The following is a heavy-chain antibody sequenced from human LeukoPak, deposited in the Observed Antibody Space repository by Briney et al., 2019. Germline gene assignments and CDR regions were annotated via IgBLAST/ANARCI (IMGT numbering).Heavy chain of an antibody. CDR1: GYSITSGYY. Sequence: PSETLSLTCSVSGYSITSGYYWGWIRQTPGKGLEWIGSSYHTGSTLYNPSLKSRVTISVDPSENQFSLKLSSVIVADTAVYYCARAIWGSSHFDYWGQGTLVTVSS. CDR3: ARAIWGSSHFDY. V-gene: IGHV4-38-2*02. J-gene: IGHJ4*02. D-gene: IGHD3-16*01. CDR2: SYHTGST.